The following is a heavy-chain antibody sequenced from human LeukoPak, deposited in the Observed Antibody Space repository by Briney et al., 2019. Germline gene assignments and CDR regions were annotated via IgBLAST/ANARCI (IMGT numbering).Heavy chain of an antibody. J-gene: IGHJ6*02. D-gene: IGHD3-22*01. V-gene: IGHV4-59*08. CDR2: IYYSGST. CDR3: ARHWLDYYDSSGYYLTDPYGMDV. Sequence: SETLSLTCTVSGGSISSYYWGWIRQPPGKGLEWIGYIYYSGSTNYNPSLKSRVTISVDPSKNQFSLKLRPVTAADTAVYYCARHWLDYYDSSGYYLTDPYGMDVWGQGTTVTVSS. CDR1: GGSISSYY.